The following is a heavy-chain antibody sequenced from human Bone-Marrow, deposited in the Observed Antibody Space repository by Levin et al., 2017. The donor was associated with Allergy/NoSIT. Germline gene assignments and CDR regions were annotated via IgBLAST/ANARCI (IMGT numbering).Heavy chain of an antibody. CDR2: VNWNSATI. Sequence: GGSLRLSCAASGFAFDNYGMIWVRRAPGKGLEWVSSVNWNSATIHYADSVKGRFTISRDNAENSLSLQMNSLRPEDTALYFCAKSRGREIWKSIYYWGQGTLVAVSS. V-gene: IGHV3-9*01. CDR3: AKSRGREIWKSIYY. CDR1: GFAFDNYG. J-gene: IGHJ4*02. D-gene: IGHD1-1*01.